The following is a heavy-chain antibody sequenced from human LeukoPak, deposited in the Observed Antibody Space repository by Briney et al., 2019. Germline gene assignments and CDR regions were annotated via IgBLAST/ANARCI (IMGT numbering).Heavy chain of an antibody. CDR1: GFTFSSYA. J-gene: IGHJ4*02. Sequence: GGSLRLSCAASGFTFSSYAMSWVRQAPGKGLEWVSAISGSGGSTYYADSVKGRFTISRDNSKNTLYLQMNSLRAEDTAVYCCAKEGHIVVVTGLFDYWGQGTLVTVSS. D-gene: IGHD2-21*02. CDR3: AKEGHIVVVTGLFDY. CDR2: ISGSGGST. V-gene: IGHV3-23*01.